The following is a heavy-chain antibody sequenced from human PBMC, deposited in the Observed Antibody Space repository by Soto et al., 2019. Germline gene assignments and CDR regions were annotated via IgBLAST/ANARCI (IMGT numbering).Heavy chain of an antibody. J-gene: IGHJ4*02. V-gene: IGHV3-30-3*01. Sequence: GSLRLSCAASVSTLSSYAMHWVRQAPGKGLEWVAVISYDGSNKYYADSVKGRFTISRDNSKNTLYLQMNSLRAEDTAVYYCAREGGYSYSYYFDYWGQGTLVTVSS. CDR2: ISYDGSNK. D-gene: IGHD5-18*01. CDR1: VSTLSSYA. CDR3: AREGGYSYSYYFDY.